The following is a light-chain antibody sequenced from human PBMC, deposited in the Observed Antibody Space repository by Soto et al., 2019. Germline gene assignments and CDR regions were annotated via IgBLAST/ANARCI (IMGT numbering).Light chain of an antibody. V-gene: IGLV2-14*01. CDR1: SSDVGGYNY. CDR2: GVT. CDR3: ISDTTARTYV. J-gene: IGLJ1*01. Sequence: QSVLTQPASVSGSPGQSVTISCTGTSSDVGGYNYVSWYQQHPGEAPKLILYGVTNRPSVISHRFSGYKSGNTASLTVSGLHAEDEADYYCISDTTARTYVFGTGTKVTVL.